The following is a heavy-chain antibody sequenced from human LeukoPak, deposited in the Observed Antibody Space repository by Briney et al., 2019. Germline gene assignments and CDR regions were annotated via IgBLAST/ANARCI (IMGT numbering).Heavy chain of an antibody. V-gene: IGHV3-11*01. CDR3: ASGSSSVGY. CDR2: ISNSDNDI. Sequence: GGSLRLSCAASGFIFSDYYMSWIRQTPGRGLEWISYISNSDNDIYYAGSVKGRFTISRDNTRNSLFLQMNSLRPDDTAVCYCASGSSSVGYWGQGTLVTVSP. D-gene: IGHD6-6*01. CDR1: GFIFSDYY. J-gene: IGHJ4*02.